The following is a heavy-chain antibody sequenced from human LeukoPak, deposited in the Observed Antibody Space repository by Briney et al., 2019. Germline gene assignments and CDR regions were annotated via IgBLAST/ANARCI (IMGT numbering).Heavy chain of an antibody. CDR1: GFTFSRYW. D-gene: IGHD3-22*01. V-gene: IGHV3-74*01. Sequence: GGSLRLSCAASGFTFSRYWMHWVRQAPGKGLVWVSRINGDGSTTSYADSVKGGFTISRENAKNTLYLQMNSLRAEDTAVYYCATGNYYDSRGYYTFGHWGQGTLVTVSS. J-gene: IGHJ1*01. CDR2: INGDGSTT. CDR3: ATGNYYDSRGYYTFGH.